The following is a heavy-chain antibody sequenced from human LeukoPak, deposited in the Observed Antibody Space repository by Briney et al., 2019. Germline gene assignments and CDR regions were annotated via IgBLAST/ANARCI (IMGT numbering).Heavy chain of an antibody. D-gene: IGHD2-15*01. CDR2: INPAGSET. CDR3: ARFGYVAAVDV. J-gene: IGHJ4*02. Sequence: GGSLRLSCAASGFSFSAYWMTWVRQAPGAGLEWVANINPAGSETYYVDPVKGRFSISRDNARNLVYLQMNSLRAEDTAVYHCARFGYVAAVDVWGQGTPVTVSS. CDR1: GFSFSAYW. V-gene: IGHV3-7*01.